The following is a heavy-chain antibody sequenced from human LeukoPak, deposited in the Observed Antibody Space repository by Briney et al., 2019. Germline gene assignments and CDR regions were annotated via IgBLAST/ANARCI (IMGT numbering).Heavy chain of an antibody. J-gene: IGHJ4*02. D-gene: IGHD5-24*01. V-gene: IGHV3-7*01. CDR3: ARGNNGYRDS. CDR1: GFIFSDYW. Sequence: GGSLRLSCAASGFIFSDYWMSWVRQASGKGLEWVANIKEDGSDKYYVDSVKGRFTISRDNAKNSLYLQMNSLRAEDTAVFYCARGNNGYRDSWGQGTLVTVSS. CDR2: IKEDGSDK.